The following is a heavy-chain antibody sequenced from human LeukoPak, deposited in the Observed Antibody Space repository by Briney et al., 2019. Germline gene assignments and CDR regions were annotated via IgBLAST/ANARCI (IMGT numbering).Heavy chain of an antibody. V-gene: IGHV3-23*01. CDR3: AKDRGWYGEGDY. D-gene: IGHD6-19*01. CDR1: GFTFSSYA. Sequence: PXGSLRLSCAASGFTFSSYAMSWVRQAPGKGLEWVSAISGSGGSTYYADSVKGRFTISRDNSKNTLYLQMNSLRAEDTAVYYCAKDRGWYGEGDYWGQGTLVTVSS. J-gene: IGHJ4*02. CDR2: ISGSGGST.